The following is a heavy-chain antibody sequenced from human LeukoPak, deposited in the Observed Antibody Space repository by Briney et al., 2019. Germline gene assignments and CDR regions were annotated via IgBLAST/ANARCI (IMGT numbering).Heavy chain of an antibody. CDR3: ARGGRIQLSFDY. J-gene: IGHJ4*02. Sequence: SETLSLTCTVSGGSISSYYWSWIRQPPGKGLEWIGYIYYSGSTNYNPSLKSRVTISVDTSKNQFSLKLSSVTAADTAVYYCARGGRIQLSFDYWGQGTLVTVSS. CDR2: IYYSGST. V-gene: IGHV4-59*01. CDR1: GGSISSYY. D-gene: IGHD5-18*01.